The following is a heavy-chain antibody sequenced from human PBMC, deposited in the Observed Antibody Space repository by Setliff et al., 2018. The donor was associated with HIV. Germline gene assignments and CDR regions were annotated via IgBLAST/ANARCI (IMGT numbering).Heavy chain of an antibody. CDR3: ARGPLYGYDRGYFDY. CDR1: GGTFNTFG. J-gene: IGHJ4*02. CDR2: IIPIARIP. Sequence: SVKVSCKASGGTFNTFGMNWVRQAPGQGLAWMGGIIPIARIPNYAQKFQGRVTITADESTSTVYMEISSLTSEDTALYYCARGPLYGYDRGYFDYWGQGTLVTISS. V-gene: IGHV1-69*10. D-gene: IGHD5-12*01.